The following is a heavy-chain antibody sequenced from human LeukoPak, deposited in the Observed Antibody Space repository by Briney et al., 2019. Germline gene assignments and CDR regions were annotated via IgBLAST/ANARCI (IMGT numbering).Heavy chain of an antibody. D-gene: IGHD1/OR15-1a*01. CDR3: ARYQTGTMFAV. J-gene: IGHJ4*02. CDR1: GASINSDTYY. V-gene: IGHV4-39*07. Sequence: SETLSLTCTVSGASINSDTYYWGWIRQPPGKGLEWIGTHSHSGSAYDNPSLRSRITMSLDTSENQLSLKLYSVTAADTAIYYCARYQTGTMFAVWGQGTLVTISS. CDR2: HSHSGSA.